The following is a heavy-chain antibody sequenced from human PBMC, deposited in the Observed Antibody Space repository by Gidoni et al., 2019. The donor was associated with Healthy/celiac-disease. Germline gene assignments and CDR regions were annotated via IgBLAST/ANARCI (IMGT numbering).Heavy chain of an antibody. CDR2: IYYSGST. V-gene: IGHV4-59*01. D-gene: IGHD3-3*01. CDR3: ARHLSGRWVEITIFGVDNYYYYGMDV. Sequence: QVQLQESGPGLVKPSETLSLTCTVSGGSISSYYWSWIRQPPGKGLEWIGYIYYSGSTNYNPSLKSRVTISVDTSKNQFSLKLSSVTAADTAVYYCARHLSGRWVEITIFGVDNYYYYGMDVWGQGTTVTVSS. CDR1: GGSISSYY. J-gene: IGHJ6*02.